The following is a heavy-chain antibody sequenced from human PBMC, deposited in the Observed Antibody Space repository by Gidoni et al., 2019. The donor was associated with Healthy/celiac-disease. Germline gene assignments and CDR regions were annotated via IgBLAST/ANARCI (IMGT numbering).Heavy chain of an antibody. J-gene: IGHJ4*02. V-gene: IGHV3-30*18. Sequence: QVQLVESGGGVVQPGRSLRLSCAASGFTFSSYGMHWVRQAPGKGLEWVAVIAYDGSNKYYADAGKGRFTISRDNSKNTRYLQMNSLRAEDTAVYYCAKERSIVVVLGEEYYFDYWGQGTLVTVSS. CDR1: GFTFSSYG. CDR2: IAYDGSNK. D-gene: IGHD2-2*01. CDR3: AKERSIVVVLGEEYYFDY.